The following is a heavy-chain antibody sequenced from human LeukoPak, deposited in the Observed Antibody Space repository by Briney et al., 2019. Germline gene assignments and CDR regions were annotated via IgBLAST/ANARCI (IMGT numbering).Heavy chain of an antibody. D-gene: IGHD4-17*01. CDR3: AITTRDDFGEYFFDY. J-gene: IGHJ4*02. CDR2: IYHGGSA. CDR1: GGSISTYY. V-gene: IGHV4-59*01. Sequence: PSETLSLTCAVSGGSISTYYWSWIRQPPGKGLEWIGYIYHGGSAMYSPSLRRRVTISVDRPNNHFSLKLTSVTAADTAVYFCAITTRDDFGEYFFDYWGQGTLVTVSS.